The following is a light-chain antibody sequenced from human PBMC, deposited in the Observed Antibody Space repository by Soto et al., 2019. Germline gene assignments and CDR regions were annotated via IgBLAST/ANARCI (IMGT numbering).Light chain of an antibody. CDR3: CSYAGRYHYI. Sequence: QSALTQPRSVSGSPGQSVTISCAGTSSDVGGYNYVSWYQQHPGKAPKLMIYDVSKRPSGVPDRFSGSKSGNTASLTISGLQAEDEADYYCCSYAGRYHYIFGTGTKVTVL. CDR2: DVS. V-gene: IGLV2-11*01. J-gene: IGLJ1*01. CDR1: SSDVGGYNY.